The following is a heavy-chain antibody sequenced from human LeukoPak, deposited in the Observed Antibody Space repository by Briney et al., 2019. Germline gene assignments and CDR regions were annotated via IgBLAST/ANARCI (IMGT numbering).Heavy chain of an antibody. CDR1: GFTFSGYD. CDR3: ARVAKERVGGVYYFDY. Sequence: GGSLRLSCAASGFTFSGYDMHWVRQPTGKGLEWVAAIGTAGDTYYTGSVKGRFTISRENAKNSLYLQMNSLRAGDTAVYYCARVAKERVGGVYYFDYWGQGTLVTVSS. D-gene: IGHD1-1*01. V-gene: IGHV3-13*01. CDR2: IGTAGDT. J-gene: IGHJ4*02.